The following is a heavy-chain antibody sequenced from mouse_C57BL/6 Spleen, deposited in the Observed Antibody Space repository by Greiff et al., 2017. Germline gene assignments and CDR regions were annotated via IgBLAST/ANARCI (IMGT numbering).Heavy chain of an antibody. CDR2: INPSSGYT. V-gene: IGHV1-4*01. D-gene: IGHD2-4*01. CDR3: ASSIYYDYDRPMDY. Sequence: QVQLQQSGAELARPGASVKMSCKASGYTFTSYTMHWVKQRPGQGLEWIGYINPSSGYTKYNQKFKDKATLTTDKSSSTAYMQLSSLTSEDSAVYYCASSIYYDYDRPMDYWGQGTSVTVSS. J-gene: IGHJ4*01. CDR1: GYTFTSYT.